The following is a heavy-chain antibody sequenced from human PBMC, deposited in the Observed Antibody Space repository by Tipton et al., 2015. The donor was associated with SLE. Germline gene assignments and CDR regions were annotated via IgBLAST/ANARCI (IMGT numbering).Heavy chain of an antibody. J-gene: IGHJ4*02. CDR3: ARESSSQPDY. V-gene: IGHV4-38-2*02. Sequence: TLSLTCAVSGYSISSSYHWSWIRQPPGKGLAWIGSIYHSGNTYYKPSLKSRVTISVDTSKNEFSLKLSSVTAADTAVYYCARESSSQPDYWGQGTLVTVSS. D-gene: IGHD1-14*01. CDR2: IYHSGNT. CDR1: GYSISSSYH.